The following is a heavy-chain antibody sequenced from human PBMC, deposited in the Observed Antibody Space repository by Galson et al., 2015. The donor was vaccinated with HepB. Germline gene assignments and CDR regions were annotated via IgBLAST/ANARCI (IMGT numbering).Heavy chain of an antibody. V-gene: IGHV3-48*04. Sequence: SLRLSCAASGFTFSSYSMNWVRQAPGKGLEWVSYISSSSSTIYYADSVKGRFTISRDNAKNSLYLQMNSLRAEDTAVYYCARGVTSWGSYWGQGTLVTVSS. CDR3: ARGVTSWGSY. CDR2: ISSSSSTI. J-gene: IGHJ4*02. D-gene: IGHD3-16*01. CDR1: GFTFSSYS.